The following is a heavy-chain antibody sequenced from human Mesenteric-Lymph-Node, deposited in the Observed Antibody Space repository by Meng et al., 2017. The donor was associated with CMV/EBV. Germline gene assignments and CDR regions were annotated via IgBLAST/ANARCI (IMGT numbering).Heavy chain of an antibody. J-gene: IGHJ6*02. CDR1: GFTFSNYA. CDR2: ISGSGSGDST. V-gene: IGHV3-23*01. CDR3: ARDGSNPTQTIVVVPATIHPNYDYGMDV. D-gene: IGHD2-2*01. Sequence: GGSLRLSCAASGFTFSNYAMSWVRQAPGKGLQWVSTISGSGSGDSTYYADSVKGRFTISRDNSKNTLYLQMNSLTAEDTSLYYCARDGSNPTQTIVVVPATIHPNYDYGMDVWGQGTTVTVSS.